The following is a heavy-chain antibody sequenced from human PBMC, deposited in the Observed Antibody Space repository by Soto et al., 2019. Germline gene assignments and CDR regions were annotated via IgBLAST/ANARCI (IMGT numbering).Heavy chain of an antibody. Sequence: ASVKVSCKVSGYTLTGLSMHWVRQAPGKGLEWMGGFDPEDGETIYAQKFQGRVTMTEDTSTDTAYMELSSLRSEDTAVYYCATSTPYDILTGYYYWGQGTLVTVSS. CDR2: FDPEDGET. D-gene: IGHD3-9*01. J-gene: IGHJ4*02. CDR3: ATSTPYDILTGYYY. CDR1: GYTLTGLS. V-gene: IGHV1-24*01.